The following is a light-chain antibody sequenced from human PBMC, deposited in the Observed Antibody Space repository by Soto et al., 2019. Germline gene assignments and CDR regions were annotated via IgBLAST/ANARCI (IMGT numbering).Light chain of an antibody. J-gene: IGKJ1*01. Sequence: IQMTLSPSSVSASVGNRVTIACRASQGISSWLAWYQQKPGKAPKLLIYAASSLQSGVPSRFSGSASGTDSTLTISSLKPEDFATYYCQQSYSTPQFGQGTKVDIK. CDR3: QQSYSTPQ. V-gene: IGKV1-12*01. CDR2: AAS. CDR1: QGISSW.